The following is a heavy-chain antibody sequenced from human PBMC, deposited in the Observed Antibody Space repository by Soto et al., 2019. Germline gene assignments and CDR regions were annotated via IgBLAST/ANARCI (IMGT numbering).Heavy chain of an antibody. D-gene: IGHD3-22*01. V-gene: IGHV4-34*01. CDR1: GGSFSGYY. CDR3: ARGPEYYYAREYYFDY. J-gene: IGHJ4*02. CDR2: INHSGST. Sequence: QVQLQQWGAGLLKPSETLSLTCAVYGGSFSGYYWSWIRQPPGKGLEWIGEINHSGSTNYNPSLNSRVTISVDTSKNQFALKLSSVTAADTAVYYCARGPEYYYAREYYFDYWGQGTLVTVSS.